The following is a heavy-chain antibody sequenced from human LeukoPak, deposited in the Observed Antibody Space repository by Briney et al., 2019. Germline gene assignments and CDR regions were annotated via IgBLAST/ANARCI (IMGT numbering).Heavy chain of an antibody. V-gene: IGHV4-34*01. D-gene: IGHD3-9*01. Sequence: PSETLSLTCAVYGGSFSGYYWSSIRQPPGKGLEWIGEINHSGSTNYNPSLKSRVTISVDTSKNQFSLKLSSVTAADTAVYYCARGRGYYDILTGYFPFGYWGQGTLVTVSS. J-gene: IGHJ4*02. CDR1: GGSFSGYY. CDR2: INHSGST. CDR3: ARGRGYYDILTGYFPFGY.